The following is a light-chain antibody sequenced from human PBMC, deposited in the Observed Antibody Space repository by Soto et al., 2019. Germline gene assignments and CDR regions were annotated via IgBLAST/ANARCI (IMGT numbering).Light chain of an antibody. J-gene: IGLJ2*01. V-gene: IGLV2-8*01. CDR3: NSYAGSNNVV. CDR1: SSDVGGYNY. CDR2: EVS. Sequence: QSVLTPPPSASGSPGQSVTISCTGTSSDVGGYNYVSWYQHHPGKAPKLMIYEVSKRPSGVPDRFSGSKSGNTASLTVSGLQAEDEADYYCNSYAGSNNVVFGGGTKLTVL.